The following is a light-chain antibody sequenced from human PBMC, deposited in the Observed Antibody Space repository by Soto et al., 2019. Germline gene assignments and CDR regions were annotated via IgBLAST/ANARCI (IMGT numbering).Light chain of an antibody. J-gene: IGKJ5*01. CDR3: QQFSNYPHV. CDR2: GAS. V-gene: IGKV3-15*01. Sequence: EIVLTQSPATLSVSLGHSATLSCRASQSVSLSLAWYQMRPGQPPRLLIYGASTRATDIPARFSGSGSGTDFTLTISSLQPEDFATYYCQQFSNYPHVFGQGTRLEIK. CDR1: QSVSLS.